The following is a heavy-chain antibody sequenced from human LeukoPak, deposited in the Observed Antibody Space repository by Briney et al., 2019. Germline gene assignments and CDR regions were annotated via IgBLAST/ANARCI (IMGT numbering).Heavy chain of an antibody. Sequence: GGSLRLSCAASGCTFNSYEMNWVRQAPGKGLEWVSYISSSGSTIYYADSVKGRFTISRDNAKISLYLQMNSLRAEDTAVYYCATDGGPEYSSSWYLYWGQGTLVTVSS. D-gene: IGHD6-13*01. CDR1: GCTFNSYE. CDR3: ATDGGPEYSSSWYLY. V-gene: IGHV3-48*03. CDR2: ISSSGSTI. J-gene: IGHJ4*02.